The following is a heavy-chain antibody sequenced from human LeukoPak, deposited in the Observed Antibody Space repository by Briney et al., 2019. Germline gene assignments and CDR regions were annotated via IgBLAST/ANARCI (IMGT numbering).Heavy chain of an antibody. CDR1: GDSVSSNSAA. CDR3: ASEVIVVAGNYYYGMDV. Sequence: SQTLSLTCAISGDSVSSNSAAWNWIRQSPPRGLEWLGRTYYRSKWYNDYAVSVKSRITINPDTSKNQFSLQLNSVTPEDTAVYYCASEVIVVAGNYYYGMDVWGQGTTVTVS. D-gene: IGHD6-19*01. V-gene: IGHV6-1*01. J-gene: IGHJ6*02. CDR2: TYYRSKWYN.